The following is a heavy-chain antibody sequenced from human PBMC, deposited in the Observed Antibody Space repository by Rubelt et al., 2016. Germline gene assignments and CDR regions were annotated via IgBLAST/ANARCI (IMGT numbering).Heavy chain of an antibody. CDR1: GFSLSTSGVG. J-gene: IGHJ4*02. D-gene: IGHD1-7*01. V-gene: IGHV2-5*01. CDR3: AHSPYNWNYLYYFDY. CDR2: IYWNDDK. Sequence: ITLKESGPTLVKPTQTLTLTCTFSGFSLSTSGVGVGWIRQPPGKALEWLALIYWNDDKRYSPSLKSRLTITKDTSKNQVVLTMTNMDPVDTATYYCAHSPYNWNYLYYFDYWGQGTLVTVSS.